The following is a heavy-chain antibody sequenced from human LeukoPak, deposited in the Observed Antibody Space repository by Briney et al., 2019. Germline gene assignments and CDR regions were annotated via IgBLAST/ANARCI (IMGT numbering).Heavy chain of an antibody. V-gene: IGHV3-30-3*01. J-gene: IGHJ2*01. CDR3: AAARYGWYFDL. D-gene: IGHD1-1*01. CDR2: ISYDGSNK. Sequence: PGRSLRLSCAASGFTFSSYAMHWVRQAPGKGLEWVAVISYDGSNKYYADSVKGRFTISRDNSKNTLYLQMNSLRAEDTAVYYCAAARYGWYFDLWGRGTLSLSPQ. CDR1: GFTFSSYA.